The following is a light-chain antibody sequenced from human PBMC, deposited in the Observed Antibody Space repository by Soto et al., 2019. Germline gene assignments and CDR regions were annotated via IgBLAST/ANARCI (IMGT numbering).Light chain of an antibody. CDR3: QQYGTSPSWT. V-gene: IGKV3-20*01. CDR2: GAS. J-gene: IGKJ1*01. CDR1: QSVSSNT. Sequence: ETVLTQSPGTLSLSPGERATLSCRASQSVSSNTLAWYQQKPGQAPRLLMYGASTRATGIPDRFSGSGSGTHFTLTVSRLEPDDFAVYYCQQYGTSPSWTFGQGTKVELK.